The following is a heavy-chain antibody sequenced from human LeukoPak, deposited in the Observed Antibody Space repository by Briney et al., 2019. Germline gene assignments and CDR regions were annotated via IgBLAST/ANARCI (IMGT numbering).Heavy chain of an antibody. CDR1: GFTFTTYS. V-gene: IGHV3-21*01. Sequence: GGSLRLSCEASGFTFTTYSMTWVRQAPGKGLEWVSIISSGSSAIFSADALKGRFTVSRDDAKNLLYLDMNSLRADDTAVYYCTRRLETYDSSGHQDYAFDIWGQGTMVTVSS. CDR3: TRRLETYDSSGHQDYAFDI. J-gene: IGHJ3*02. D-gene: IGHD3-22*01. CDR2: ISSGSSAI.